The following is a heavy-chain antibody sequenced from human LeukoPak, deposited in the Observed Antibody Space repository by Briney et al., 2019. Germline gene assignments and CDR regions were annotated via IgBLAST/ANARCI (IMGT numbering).Heavy chain of an antibody. D-gene: IGHD2-2*01. Sequence: GGSLRLSCAASGFTFSDYAMTWVRQSPGKGLEWASAISGSGGRTYYADSVQGRFPICRDNSKNPLYLQMNTLRAEDTAVYYCAQHVGYCSSSTCHFDYWGQGTLVSVSS. V-gene: IGHV3-23*01. CDR2: ISGSGGRT. CDR3: AQHVGYCSSSTCHFDY. J-gene: IGHJ4*02. CDR1: GFTFSDYA.